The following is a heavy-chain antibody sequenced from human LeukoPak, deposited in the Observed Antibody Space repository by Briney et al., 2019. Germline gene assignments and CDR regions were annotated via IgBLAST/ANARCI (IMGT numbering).Heavy chain of an antibody. D-gene: IGHD3-10*01. V-gene: IGHV4-39*01. CDR3: ASPYYYGSGSYADY. CDR2: IYYSGST. J-gene: IGHJ4*02. CDR1: GGSISSSSYY. Sequence: SETLSLTCTVSGGSISSSSYYWGWIRQPPGKGLEWIGSIYYSGSTYYNPSLKSRVTISVDTSKNQFSLKLSSVTAADTAVCYCASPYYYGSGSYADYWGQGTLVTVSS.